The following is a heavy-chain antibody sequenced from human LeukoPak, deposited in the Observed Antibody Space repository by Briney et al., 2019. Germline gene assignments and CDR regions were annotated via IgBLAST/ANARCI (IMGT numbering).Heavy chain of an antibody. CDR1: GFTFSSYG. Sequence: GGSLRLSCAASGFTFSSYGMHWARQAPGKGLEWVAVISYDGSNKYYADSVKGRFTISRDNSKNTLYLQMNSLRAEDTAVYYCAKSNQGIAAAGTFDYWGQGTLVTVSS. CDR3: AKSNQGIAAAGTFDY. CDR2: ISYDGSNK. V-gene: IGHV3-30*18. J-gene: IGHJ4*02. D-gene: IGHD6-13*01.